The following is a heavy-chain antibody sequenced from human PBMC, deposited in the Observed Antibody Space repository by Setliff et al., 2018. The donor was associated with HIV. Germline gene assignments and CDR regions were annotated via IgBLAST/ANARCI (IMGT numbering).Heavy chain of an antibody. J-gene: IGHJ6*03. V-gene: IGHV5-51*01. Sequence: PGESLKISCKGSKYSFSTYWIGWVRQMPGNGLEWVGLIWPDDSDTIYSPSFQGQVTLSADKSITTVYLQWSSLKASDTAIYYCARLFKGGRHYYDSSGYLSYMDVWGKGTTVTVSS. D-gene: IGHD3-22*01. CDR1: KYSFSTYW. CDR2: IWPDDSDT. CDR3: ARLFKGGRHYYDSSGYLSYMDV.